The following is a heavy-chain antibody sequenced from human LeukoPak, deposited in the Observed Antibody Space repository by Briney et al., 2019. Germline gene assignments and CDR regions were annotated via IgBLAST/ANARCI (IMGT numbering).Heavy chain of an antibody. CDR1: GVSFTTYY. CDR2: IYSSRNT. CDR3: ARVSAPGTSGWYFGY. V-gene: IGHV4-4*07. D-gene: IGHD6-19*01. Sequence: PSETLSLTCTVSGVSFTTYYWTWIRQPAGKGPEWIGRIYSSRNTNYNPSLESRVTMSIDTSKHQFSLKLTSVTAADTAVYYCARVSAPGTSGWYFGYWGQGTLVTVSS. J-gene: IGHJ4*02.